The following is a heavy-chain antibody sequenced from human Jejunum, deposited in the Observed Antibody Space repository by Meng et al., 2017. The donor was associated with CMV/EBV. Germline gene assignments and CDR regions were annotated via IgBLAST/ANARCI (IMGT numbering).Heavy chain of an antibody. D-gene: IGHD1-26*01. CDR3: ARESGSYYWFDP. Sequence: QVLLQGSGPGLLKSSEPLSLTGFASAGPISGYYWSWIRQPAGKGLEWIGRIYTSGSTHYNPSLKSRLTMPVDLAKNQISLKLSSVTAADTAVYYCARESGSYYWFDPWGQGTLVTVSS. J-gene: IGHJ5*02. CDR1: AGPISGYY. V-gene: IGHV4-4*07. CDR2: IYTSGST.